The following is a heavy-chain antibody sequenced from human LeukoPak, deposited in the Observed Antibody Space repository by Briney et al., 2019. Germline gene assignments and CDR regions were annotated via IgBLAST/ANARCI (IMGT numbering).Heavy chain of an antibody. CDR1: GGSFSGYY. Sequence: PSETLSLTCAVYGGSFSGYYWSWIRQPPGKGLEWIGEINHSGSTNYNPSLKSRVTISVDTSKNQFFLKLSSVTAADTAVYYCARGPPGTRGPFDYWGQGTLVTVSS. J-gene: IGHJ4*02. V-gene: IGHV4-34*01. CDR3: ARGPPGTRGPFDY. D-gene: IGHD3-10*01. CDR2: INHSGST.